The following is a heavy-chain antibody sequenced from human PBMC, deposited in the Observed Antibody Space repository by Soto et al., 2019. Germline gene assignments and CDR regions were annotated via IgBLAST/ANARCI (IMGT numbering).Heavy chain of an antibody. J-gene: IGHJ4*02. D-gene: IGHD6-13*01. Sequence: QVQLVQSGAEVKKPGSSVKVSCKASGGTFSSYAISWVRQAPGQGLEWMGGLIPIFGTANYAQKFEGRVTITADKSTGTAYMELGSLRSEDTAVYYCAREPRSWYPDYFNCWGQGTLVTVS. CDR1: GGTFSSYA. CDR3: AREPRSWYPDYFNC. CDR2: LIPIFGTA. V-gene: IGHV1-69*06.